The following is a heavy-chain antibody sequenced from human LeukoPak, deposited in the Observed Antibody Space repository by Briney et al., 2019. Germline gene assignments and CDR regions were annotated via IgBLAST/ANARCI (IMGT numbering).Heavy chain of an antibody. CDR1: GNTFPSFG. D-gene: IGHD4-23*01. CDR2: ISAYNGNT. CDR3: ARGRGLRWPPDDY. V-gene: IGHV1-18*01. J-gene: IGHJ4*02. Sequence: ASVKVSCKASGNTFPSFGITWVRRPPGQGLKGLGWISAYNGNTNYAQKLQGRVTMTTDTSTSTAYMELRSLRSDDTAVYYCARGRGLRWPPDDYWGQGTLVTVSS.